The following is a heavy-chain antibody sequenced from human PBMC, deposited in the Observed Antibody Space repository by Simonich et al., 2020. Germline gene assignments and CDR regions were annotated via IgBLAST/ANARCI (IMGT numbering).Heavy chain of an antibody. CDR2: FSAYKGNT. CDR1: GYTFTSYG. J-gene: IGHJ4*02. CDR3: ARDQGGRAAAATDY. Sequence: QVQLVQSGAEVKKPGASVKVSCKASGYTFTSYGISWVRQAPGQGLEWMGWFSAYKGNTNYAQKLQGRVTMTTYTSTSTAYMGLRSLRSDDTAVYYCARDQGGRAAAATDYWGQGTLVTVSS. D-gene: IGHD6-13*01. V-gene: IGHV1-18*01.